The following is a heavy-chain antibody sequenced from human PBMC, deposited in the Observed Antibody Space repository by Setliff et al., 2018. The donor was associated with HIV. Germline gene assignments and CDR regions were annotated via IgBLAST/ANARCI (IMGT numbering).Heavy chain of an antibody. CDR3: ARDSPAGGRWGRRFDP. CDR1: GGSISSGGYS. V-gene: IGHV4-30-2*06. CDR2: IHHSGST. J-gene: IGHJ5*02. Sequence: PSETLSLTCAVSGGSISSGGYSWIRQSPGKGLEWIGCIHHSGSTYYNPSLESRVTISVNRSKNQFSLRLSLVTAADTAVYYCARDSPAGGRWGRRFDPWGQGTQVTVSS. D-gene: IGHD1-1*01.